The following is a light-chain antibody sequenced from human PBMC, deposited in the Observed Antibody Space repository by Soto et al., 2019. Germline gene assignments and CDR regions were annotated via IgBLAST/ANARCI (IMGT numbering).Light chain of an antibody. CDR3: QQYSDWPRT. CDR1: QSVDRK. Sequence: LMTQSPATLSVSPGEGVTLSCRASQSVDRKLAWYQQKTGQAPRLLIYDASMRATGVAARLSGSGSGTEFTLTISSLQSEDFAIYYCQQYSDWPRTFXQGT. J-gene: IGKJ1*01. V-gene: IGKV3-15*01. CDR2: DAS.